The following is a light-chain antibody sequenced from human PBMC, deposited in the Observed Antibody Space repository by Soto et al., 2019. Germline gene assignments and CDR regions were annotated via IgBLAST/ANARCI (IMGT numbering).Light chain of an antibody. CDR1: QSISSSF. Sequence: ETVLTQSPGTLSLSPGERATLSCRASQSISSSFLAWYQQKPGQAPRLLIYGASSRATGIPDRFSGSGSGTDVPLPISRLEPEDAAVYYCQQYVRSPPSWTFGHGTKVEIK. J-gene: IGKJ1*01. CDR3: QQYVRSPPSWT. V-gene: IGKV3-20*01. CDR2: GAS.